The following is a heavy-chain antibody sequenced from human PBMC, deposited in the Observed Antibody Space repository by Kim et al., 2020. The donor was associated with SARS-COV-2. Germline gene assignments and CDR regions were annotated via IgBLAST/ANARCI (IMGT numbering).Heavy chain of an antibody. CDR3: ARDIVVVVAATTPDYFDY. Sequence: KSRVTISVDTSKNQFSLKLSSVTAADTAVYYCARDIVVVVAATTPDYFDYWGQGTLVTVSS. J-gene: IGHJ4*02. V-gene: IGHV4-39*01. D-gene: IGHD2-15*01.